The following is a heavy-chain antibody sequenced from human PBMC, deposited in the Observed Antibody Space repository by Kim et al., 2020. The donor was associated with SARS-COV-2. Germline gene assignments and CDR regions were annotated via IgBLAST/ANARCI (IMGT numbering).Heavy chain of an antibody. V-gene: IGHV3-48*04. CDR1: GFTFSSYS. J-gene: IGHJ4*02. CDR2: ISSSSTI. CDR3: ARARSGSYSDY. D-gene: IGHD1-26*01. Sequence: GGSLRLSCTASGFTFSSYSMNWVRQAPGKGLEWVSYISSSSTIYYADSVKGRFTISRDNAKNSLYLQMNSLRAEDTAVYYCARARSGSYSDYWGQGTLVTVSS.